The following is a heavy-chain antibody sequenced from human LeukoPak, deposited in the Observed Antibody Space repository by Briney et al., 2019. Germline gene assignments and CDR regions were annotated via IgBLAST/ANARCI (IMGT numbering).Heavy chain of an antibody. V-gene: IGHV7-4-1*02. Sequence: ASVKVSCKASGYTFTNYAMNWVRQAPGQGLEWMGWINTNTGNPTYAQGFTGRFVFSLDTSVSTAYLQISDLKAADTAVYYCARDHVITFWGRSLAYWGQGTLVTVSS. J-gene: IGHJ4*02. CDR1: GYTFTNYA. CDR2: INTNTGNP. D-gene: IGHD3-16*01. CDR3: ARDHVITFWGRSLAY.